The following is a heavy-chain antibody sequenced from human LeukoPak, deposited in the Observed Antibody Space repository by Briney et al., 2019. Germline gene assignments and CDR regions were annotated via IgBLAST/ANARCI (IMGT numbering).Heavy chain of an antibody. V-gene: IGHV4-59*01. Sequence: KPSETLSLTCSVSGASISTYYWIWIRQPPAKGLEWMGFFSYSGSTKYNPSLKSRVTMSVDTSKNQFSLKLNSVTAADTAVYYCARMYSGTSYYFDYWGQGTLVTVSS. CDR3: ARMYSGTSYYFDY. CDR1: GASISTYY. D-gene: IGHD1-26*01. CDR2: FSYSGST. J-gene: IGHJ4*02.